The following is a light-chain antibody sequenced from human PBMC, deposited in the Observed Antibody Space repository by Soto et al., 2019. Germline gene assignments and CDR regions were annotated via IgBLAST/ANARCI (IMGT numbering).Light chain of an antibody. V-gene: IGKV3D-15*02. CDR1: QTVGSQ. CDR2: DAS. J-gene: IGKJ4*01. CDR3: QQYGDSPLT. Sequence: EPVMTQSPATLSVSPGESATLSCRASQTVGSQLAWYQEKPGQAPRLLIYDASTRATGIPARFSGSGSGTEFILTISSLQSEDFGVYYCQQYGDSPLTFGGGTKV.